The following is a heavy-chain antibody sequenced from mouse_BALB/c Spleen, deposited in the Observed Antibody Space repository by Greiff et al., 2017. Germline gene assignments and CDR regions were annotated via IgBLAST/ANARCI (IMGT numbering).Heavy chain of an antibody. CDR3: ASYSSGPFAY. J-gene: IGHJ3*01. D-gene: IGHD3-1*01. Sequence: EVMLVESGGGLVKPGGSLKLSCAASGFTFSDYYMYWVRQTPEKRLEWVATISDGGSYTYYPDSVKGRFTISRDNAKNNLYLQMSSLKSEDTAMYYCASYSSGPFAYWGQGTLVTVSA. CDR2: ISDGGSYT. CDR1: GFTFSDYY. V-gene: IGHV5-4*02.